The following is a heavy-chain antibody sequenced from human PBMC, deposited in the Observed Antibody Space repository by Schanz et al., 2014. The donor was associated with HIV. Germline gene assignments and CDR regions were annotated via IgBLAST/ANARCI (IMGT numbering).Heavy chain of an antibody. V-gene: IGHV1-2*02. J-gene: IGHJ4*02. CDR2: INGDDGAT. CDR3: VRDLAARDLDLDY. Sequence: VQLVQSGAEGKKPGASVKVSCKTSGYTFNDYYIHWGRQAPGEGLEWMGWINGDDGATRYSQKFQGRVTMTGDRSISTAYMELYGLTYDDTAVYYCVRDLAARDLDLDYWGLGTLVTVSS. D-gene: IGHD2-21*02. CDR1: GYTFNDYY.